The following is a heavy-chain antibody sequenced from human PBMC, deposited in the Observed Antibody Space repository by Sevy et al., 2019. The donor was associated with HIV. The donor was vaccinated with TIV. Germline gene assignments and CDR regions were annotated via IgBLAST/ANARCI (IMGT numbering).Heavy chain of an antibody. CDR3: AREDSDDTSAYYYFYYGMDV. CDR1: GYTFTAYY. V-gene: IGHV1-2*06. D-gene: IGHD3-22*01. Sequence: ASVKVSCKASGYTFTAYYIHWLRQAPGQGLEWMGRIHPKSGATNYAQKFQGRVTMTRDTSISTSFMERTSLRSDDTAVYYCAREDSDDTSAYYYFYYGMDVWGQGTTVTVSS. J-gene: IGHJ6*02. CDR2: IHPKSGAT.